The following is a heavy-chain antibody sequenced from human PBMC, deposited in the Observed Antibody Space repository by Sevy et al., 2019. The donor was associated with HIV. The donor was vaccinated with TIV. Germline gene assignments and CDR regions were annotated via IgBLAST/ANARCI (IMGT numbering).Heavy chain of an antibody. J-gene: IGHJ4*02. V-gene: IGHV5-51*01. D-gene: IGHD1-26*01. CDR2: IYPGDPDA. Sequence: GESLKISCKGSGYSFTSYWIGWVRQMPGKGLEWMGIIYPGDPDARYSPSFQGQATISADKAISTAYLQWSSLKASDTAMYYCARRSTGIVGTHFDYWGQGTLVTVSS. CDR1: GYSFTSYW. CDR3: ARRSTGIVGTHFDY.